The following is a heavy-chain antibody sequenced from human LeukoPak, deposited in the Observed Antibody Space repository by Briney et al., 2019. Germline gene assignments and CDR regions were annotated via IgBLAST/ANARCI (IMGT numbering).Heavy chain of an antibody. Sequence: WGSLRLSCAASGFTFSSYSIHWVRQAPGKGLDWVALISSDGSDKKYAASVKSRFTSSSDNSKNTLYLQMHSLRVEDTAVYYCARDHPADYWGQGTLVTVSS. J-gene: IGHJ4*02. CDR2: ISSDGSDK. CDR3: ARDHPADY. CDR1: GFTFSSYS. V-gene: IGHV3-30-3*01.